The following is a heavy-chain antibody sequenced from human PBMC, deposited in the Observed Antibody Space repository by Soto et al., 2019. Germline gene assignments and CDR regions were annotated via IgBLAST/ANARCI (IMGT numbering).Heavy chain of an antibody. D-gene: IGHD4-17*01. CDR3: TLQRTTVYIVYFYY. Sequence: EVQLLESGGDLVQPGGSLRLSCAASGFSFSNYAMSWVRQAPGKGLEWVSIISGSGGSTDYADSVKGRFTISRDNSKNTLYLQMNSLRAEDTAVYYCTLQRTTVYIVYFYYWGQGTLVTVSS. CDR1: GFSFSNYA. CDR2: ISGSGGST. J-gene: IGHJ4*02. V-gene: IGHV3-23*01.